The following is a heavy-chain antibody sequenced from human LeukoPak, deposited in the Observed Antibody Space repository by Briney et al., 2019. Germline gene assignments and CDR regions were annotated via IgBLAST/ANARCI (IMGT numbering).Heavy chain of an antibody. CDR3: ARTLYYDILTGYSLTPYYFDY. J-gene: IGHJ4*02. CDR1: GFTFSSYW. Sequence: PGGSLRLSCAASGFTFSSYWMSWVRQAPGKGLEWVVNIKQDGSEKYYVDSVKGRFTISRDNAKNSLYLQMNSLRAEDTAVYYCARTLYYDILTGYSLTPYYFDYWGQGTLVTVSS. V-gene: IGHV3-7*03. CDR2: IKQDGSEK. D-gene: IGHD3-9*01.